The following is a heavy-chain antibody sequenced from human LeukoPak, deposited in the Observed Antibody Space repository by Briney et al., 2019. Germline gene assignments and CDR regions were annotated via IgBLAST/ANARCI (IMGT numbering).Heavy chain of an antibody. J-gene: IGHJ4*02. CDR2: IYHSGST. CDR3: AREGRTDYYDSSGYYSALDY. CDR1: GGTISSSNW. V-gene: IGHV4-4*02. Sequence: SGTLTLSCAASGGTISSSNWRSWVRPPPGKGLELIGEIYHSGSTNYNPSLKGRVTITVDKSKNQFSLKLSSVTAADTAVYYCAREGRTDYYDSSGYYSALDYWGQGTLVTVSS. D-gene: IGHD3-22*01.